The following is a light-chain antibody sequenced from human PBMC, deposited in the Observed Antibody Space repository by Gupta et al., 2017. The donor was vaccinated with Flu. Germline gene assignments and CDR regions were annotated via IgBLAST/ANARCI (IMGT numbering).Light chain of an antibody. CDR2: EVS. V-gene: IGLV2-14*01. J-gene: IGLJ2*01. CDR1: SSDFGTYNH. CDR3: SSFTNTNTLVV. Sequence: QSALTQPASVSGSPGQSITISCTGTSSDFGTYNHVFWYQQRPSKAPRIMIIEVSNRPSGVYTRLSGYKSGKTASLTISGLQAEDEADYYCSSFTNTNTLVVFGGGTKLHVL.